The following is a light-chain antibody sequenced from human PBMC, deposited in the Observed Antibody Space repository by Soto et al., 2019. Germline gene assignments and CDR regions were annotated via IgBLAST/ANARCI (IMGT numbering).Light chain of an antibody. Sequence: QSALTQPASVSGSPGQSITISCTGTSSDVGGYNYVPWYQHHPGKAPKPMIYEVSNRPSGFSNRFSGSKSGNTASLTISGLQAEDEADYYCSSYAGSSTHYVFGTGTKLTVL. J-gene: IGLJ1*01. V-gene: IGLV2-14*01. CDR3: SSYAGSSTHYV. CDR1: SSDVGGYNY. CDR2: EVS.